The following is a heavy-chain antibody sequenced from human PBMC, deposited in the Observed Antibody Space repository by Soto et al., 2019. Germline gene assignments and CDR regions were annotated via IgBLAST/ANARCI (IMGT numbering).Heavy chain of an antibody. Sequence: ASVKVSCKASGYTFTGHYIHWVRRAPGQGPEWMGEIGPASGDTRYAQKFQGRVTMTRDTSITTVYMELKNLSPDDTAVYYCGRGRSGQLVVFYWGQGTPVTVSS. J-gene: IGHJ4*02. D-gene: IGHD3-10*01. CDR2: IGPASGDT. V-gene: IGHV1-2*02. CDR3: GRGRSGQLVVFY. CDR1: GYTFTGHY.